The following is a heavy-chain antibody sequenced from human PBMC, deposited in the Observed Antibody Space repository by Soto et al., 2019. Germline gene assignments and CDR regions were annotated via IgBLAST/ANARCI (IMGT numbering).Heavy chain of an antibody. Sequence: QVQLVQSGAELKKPGASVKVACKASGYKFTTYFIHWVRQAPGQGLEWMGMIHPSGDTGYAQKFRGRVNMTIDTSTTTAYMELRNLTSEDTAVYFSVRGYCTTSPCSGAFQFWGQGTLVTVSS. V-gene: IGHV1-46*01. CDR3: VRGYCTTSPCSGAFQF. CDR1: GYKFTTYF. CDR2: IHPSGDT. J-gene: IGHJ1*01. D-gene: IGHD2-15*01.